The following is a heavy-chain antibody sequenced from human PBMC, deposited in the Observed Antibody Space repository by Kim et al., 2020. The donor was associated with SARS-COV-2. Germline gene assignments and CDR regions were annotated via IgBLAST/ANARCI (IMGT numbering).Heavy chain of an antibody. CDR1: GFTFDDYA. CDR3: AKDKYCSSTSCPHWGYYYYYGMDV. Sequence: GGSLRLSCAASGFTFDDYAMHWVRQAPGKGLEWVSLISGDGGSTYYADSVKGRFTISRDNSKNSLYLQMNSLRTEDTALYYCAKDKYCSSTSCPHWGYYYYYGMDVWGQGTTVTVSS. J-gene: IGHJ6*02. D-gene: IGHD2-2*01. V-gene: IGHV3-43*02. CDR2: ISGDGGST.